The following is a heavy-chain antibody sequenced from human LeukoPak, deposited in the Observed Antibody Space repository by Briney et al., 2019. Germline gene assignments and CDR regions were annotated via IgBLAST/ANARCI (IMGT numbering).Heavy chain of an antibody. CDR1: GYTFTGYY. CDR2: INPNSGGT. V-gene: IGHV1-2*02. Sequence: ASVKVSCKASGYTFTGYYMHWVRQAPGQGLEWMGWINPNSGGTNYAQKFQGRVTMTRDTSISTAYMELSRLRSDDTAVYCCARAVLRYFVADAFDIWGQGTMVTVSS. D-gene: IGHD3-9*01. J-gene: IGHJ3*02. CDR3: ARAVLRYFVADAFDI.